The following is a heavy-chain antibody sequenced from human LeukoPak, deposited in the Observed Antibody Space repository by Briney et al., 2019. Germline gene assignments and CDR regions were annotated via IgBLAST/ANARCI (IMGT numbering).Heavy chain of an antibody. J-gene: IGHJ3*02. Sequence: SETLSLTCTVSGGSISSSSYYWGWIRQPPGKGLEWIGSIYYSGSTYYNPSPKSRVTISVDTSKNQFSLKLSSVTAADTAVYYCARFGFGEGAHAFDIWGQGTMVTVSS. CDR2: IYYSGST. D-gene: IGHD3-10*01. V-gene: IGHV4-39*07. CDR3: ARFGFGEGAHAFDI. CDR1: GGSISSSSYY.